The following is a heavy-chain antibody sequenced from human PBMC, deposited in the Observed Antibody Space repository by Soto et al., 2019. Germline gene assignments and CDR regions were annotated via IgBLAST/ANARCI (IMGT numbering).Heavy chain of an antibody. J-gene: IGHJ4*02. CDR2: IWFDGSNK. D-gene: IGHD4-17*01. CDR1: GFTFRRYG. V-gene: IGHV3-33*01. CDR3: ARDYPRCPCDQ. Sequence: GGSLRLSCAASGFTFRRYGMHWVRQIPGKGLEWVALIWFDGSNKSYADSVKGRFTVARDNSKNTRFLQMNSLRAEDTAVYYCARDYPRCPCDQWGQGTLVTVSS.